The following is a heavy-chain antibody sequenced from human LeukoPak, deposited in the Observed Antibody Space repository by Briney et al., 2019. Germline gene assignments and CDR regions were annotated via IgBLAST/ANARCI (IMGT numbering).Heavy chain of an antibody. CDR2: ISANNGNT. CDR1: GYTFTSYG. V-gene: IGHV1-18*01. D-gene: IGHD3/OR15-3a*01. CDR3: ARAPLDWFPDY. Sequence: ASVKVSCKATGYTFTSYGISWVRQAPGQGLEWMGWISANNGNTNYAQKLQGRVTMTTDTATSTAYMELRSLRSDDTAVYYCARAPLDWFPDYWGQGTLVTVSS. J-gene: IGHJ4*02.